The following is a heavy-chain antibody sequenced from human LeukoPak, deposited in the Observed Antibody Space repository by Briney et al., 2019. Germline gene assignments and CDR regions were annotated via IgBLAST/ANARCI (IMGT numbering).Heavy chain of an antibody. J-gene: IGHJ6*03. D-gene: IGHD3-10*01. Sequence: SETLSLTCAVYGGSFSGYYWSWIRQPPGKGLEWIGEINHSGSTNYNPSLKSRVTIPVDTSKNQFSLKLSSVTAADTAVYYCAREVTYYYGSGSYGSYMDVWGKGTTVTVSS. CDR1: GGSFSGYY. CDR3: AREVTYYYGSGSYGSYMDV. V-gene: IGHV4-34*01. CDR2: INHSGST.